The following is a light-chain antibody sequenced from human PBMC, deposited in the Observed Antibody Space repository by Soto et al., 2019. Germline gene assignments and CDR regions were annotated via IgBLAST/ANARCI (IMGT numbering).Light chain of an antibody. CDR1: SGHSSYA. CDR3: QTWGTGIVV. CDR2: LNSDGSH. V-gene: IGLV4-69*01. Sequence: QAVLTQSPSASASLGASGTLTCTLSSGHSSYAIAWHQQQPEKGPRYLMKLNSDGSHSKGDGIPDRFSGSSSGAERYLTISSLQSEDEADYYCQTWGTGIVVFGGGTKLTVL. J-gene: IGLJ2*01.